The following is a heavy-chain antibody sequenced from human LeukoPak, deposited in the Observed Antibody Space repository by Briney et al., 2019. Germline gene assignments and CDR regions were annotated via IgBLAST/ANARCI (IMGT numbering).Heavy chain of an antibody. CDR1: GDSVSSNSAA. CDR2: TYYRSKWYN. J-gene: IGHJ5*02. V-gene: IGHV6-1*01. D-gene: IGHD6-19*01. Sequence: SQTLSLTCAISGDSVSSNSAAWNWIRQSPSRGLEWLGRTYYRSKWYNDYAVSVKSRITINPDTSKNQFSLQLNSVTPEDTAVYYCARGVRYSSGWYQPNWFGPWGQGTLVTVSS. CDR3: ARGVRYSSGWYQPNWFGP.